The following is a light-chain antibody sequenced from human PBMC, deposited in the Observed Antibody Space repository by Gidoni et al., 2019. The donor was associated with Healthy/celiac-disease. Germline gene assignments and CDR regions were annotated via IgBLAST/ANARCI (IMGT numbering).Light chain of an antibody. V-gene: IGKV3-20*01. CDR3: QQYGSSPLYT. J-gene: IGKJ2*01. CDR1: QSVSSSY. Sequence: EIVLTQSPGTLSLSPGERATLPCRASQSVSSSYLAWYQQKPGQAPRLLIYGASSRATGIPDRFSGSGSGTDFTLTISRLEPEEFAVYYCQQYGSSPLYTFGQGTKLEIK. CDR2: GAS.